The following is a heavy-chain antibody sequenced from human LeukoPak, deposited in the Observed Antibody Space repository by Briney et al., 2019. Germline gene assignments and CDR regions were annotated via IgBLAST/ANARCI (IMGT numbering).Heavy chain of an antibody. D-gene: IGHD3-22*01. CDR1: GGSFSGYY. Sequence: SETLSLTCAVYGGSFSGYYWSWIRQPPGKGLEWIGEINHSGSTNYNPSLKSRVTISVDTSKNQFSLKLSSVTAADTAVYYCARGESDYYDSSGYWQYWGQGTLVTVSS. V-gene: IGHV4-34*01. CDR3: ARGESDYYDSSGYWQY. CDR2: INHSGST. J-gene: IGHJ4*02.